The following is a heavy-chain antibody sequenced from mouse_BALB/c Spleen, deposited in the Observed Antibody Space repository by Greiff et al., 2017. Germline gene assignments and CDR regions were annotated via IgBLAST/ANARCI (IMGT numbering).Heavy chain of an antibody. Sequence: DVQLQESGPGLVKPSQSLSLTCTVTGYSITSDYAWNWIRQFPGNKLEWMGYISYSGSTSYNPSLKSRISITRDTSKNQFFLQLNSVTTEDTATYYCARSHGYDRAGFAYWGQGTLVTVSA. CDR3: ARSHGYDRAGFAY. V-gene: IGHV3-2*02. J-gene: IGHJ3*01. D-gene: IGHD2-2*01. CDR1: GYSITSDYA. CDR2: ISYSGST.